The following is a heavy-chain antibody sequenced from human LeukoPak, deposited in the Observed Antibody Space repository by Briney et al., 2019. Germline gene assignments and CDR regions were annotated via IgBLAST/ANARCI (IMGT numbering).Heavy chain of an antibody. D-gene: IGHD3-22*01. CDR2: VYRSGQS. J-gene: IGHJ3*02. CDR3: ASGKYYYDDSASVNRASRTAFHI. V-gene: IGHV4-59*12. Sequence: SETLSLTCSVSGDSTAGYFWGWIRQSPGRAPEWLAYVYRSGQSDYNSSLRGRVTVSLDRSKTQVSLRLRSLTAADTAVYYYASGKYYYDDSASVNRASRTAFHIWAQGTMVLVSS. CDR1: GDSTAGYF.